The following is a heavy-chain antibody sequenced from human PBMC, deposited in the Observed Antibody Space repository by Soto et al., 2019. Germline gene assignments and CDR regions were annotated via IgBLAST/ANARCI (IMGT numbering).Heavy chain of an antibody. V-gene: IGHV4-31*03. CDR2: IYYSGST. J-gene: IGHJ6*02. Sequence: TSETLSLTCTVSGGSISSGGYYWSWIRQHPGKGLEWIGYIYYSGSTYYNPSLKSRVTISVDTSKNQFSLKLSSVTAADTAVYYCARLAAATNYGMDVWGQGTTVTVSS. CDR1: GGSISSGGYY. D-gene: IGHD6-13*01. CDR3: ARLAAATNYGMDV.